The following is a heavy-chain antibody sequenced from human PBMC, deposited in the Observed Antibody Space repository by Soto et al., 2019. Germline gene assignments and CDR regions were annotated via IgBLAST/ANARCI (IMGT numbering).Heavy chain of an antibody. Sequence: PSDTLSLTCTVSGGSISSYYWSWIRQPPGKGLEWIGYIYYSGSTNYNPSLKSRVTISVDTSKNQFSLKLSSVTAADTAVYYCARSGYSSSRGAGAFYICGQGTMVTVSS. CDR2: IYYSGST. V-gene: IGHV4-59*07. CDR1: GGSISSYY. D-gene: IGHD6-13*01. CDR3: ARSGYSSSRGAGAFYI. J-gene: IGHJ3*02.